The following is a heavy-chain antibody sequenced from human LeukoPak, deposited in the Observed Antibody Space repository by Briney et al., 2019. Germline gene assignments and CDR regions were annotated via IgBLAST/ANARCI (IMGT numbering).Heavy chain of an antibody. CDR3: ARGDSSGYYSSYFDY. V-gene: IGHV3-48*04. CDR1: GFTFSSYS. Sequence: GGSLRLSCAASGFTFSSYSMNWVRQAPGKGLEWVSYISSSGSTIYYADSVKGRFTISRDNAKNSLYLQMNSLRAEDTAVYYCARGDSSGYYSSYFDYWGQGTLVTVSS. J-gene: IGHJ4*02. D-gene: IGHD3-22*01. CDR2: ISSSGSTI.